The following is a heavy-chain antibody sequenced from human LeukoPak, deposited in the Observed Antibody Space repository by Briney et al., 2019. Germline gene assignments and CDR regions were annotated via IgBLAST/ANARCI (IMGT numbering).Heavy chain of an antibody. CDR2: ISYDGSNK. Sequence: GGSLRLSCAASGFTFSSYGMHWVRQAPGKGLEWVAVISYDGSNKDYADSVKGRFTISRDNSKNTLYLQMNSLRAEDTAVCYCAKGQIAALSYYFDYWGQGTLVTVSS. D-gene: IGHD6-6*01. CDR3: AKGQIAALSYYFDY. V-gene: IGHV3-30*18. J-gene: IGHJ4*02. CDR1: GFTFSSYG.